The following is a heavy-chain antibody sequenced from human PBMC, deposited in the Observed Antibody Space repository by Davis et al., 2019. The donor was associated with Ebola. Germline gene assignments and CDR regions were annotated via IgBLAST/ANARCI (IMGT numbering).Heavy chain of an antibody. V-gene: IGHV1-69*10. J-gene: IGHJ3*02. CDR1: GSNFSSYA. Sequence: SVKVSCKSSGSNFSSYAINWVRQAPGQGLEWMGGIIPILGITNYAQQFQGRVTITADESTTTAYMELRSLRSDDTAMYYCTRGETLILHTFDIWGQGTMVTVSS. CDR3: TRGETLILHTFDI. CDR2: IIPILGIT.